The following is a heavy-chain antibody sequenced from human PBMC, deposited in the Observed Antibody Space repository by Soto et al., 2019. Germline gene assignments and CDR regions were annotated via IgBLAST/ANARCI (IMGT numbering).Heavy chain of an antibody. J-gene: IGHJ6*03. CDR2: INPNSGGT. D-gene: IGHD4-17*01. CDR1: GYTFTGYY. Sequence: QVQLVQSGAEVKKPGAPVKVPCKASGYTFTGYYMHWVRQAPGQGLEWMGWINPNSGGTNYAQKFQGWVTMTRDSSISTAYMELSRLRSDDTAVYYCARGRGDRSLPVYYMDVWGKGTTVTVSS. V-gene: IGHV1-2*04. CDR3: ARGRGDRSLPVYYMDV.